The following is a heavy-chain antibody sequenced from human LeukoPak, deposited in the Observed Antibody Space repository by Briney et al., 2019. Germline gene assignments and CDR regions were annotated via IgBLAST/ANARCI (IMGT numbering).Heavy chain of an antibody. V-gene: IGHV6-1*01. CDR3: ARYHYGSGLIN. Sequence: SQTLSLTCAISGDSVSSNSPTWNWIRQSPSRGLEWLGRTYYRSKWYNEYAVSVKSRITINPDTSNNQFYLHLNSVTPEDTAVYYCARYHYGSGLINWGQGTLGTVSS. CDR2: TYYRSKWYN. CDR1: GDSVSSNSPT. J-gene: IGHJ4*02. D-gene: IGHD3-10*01.